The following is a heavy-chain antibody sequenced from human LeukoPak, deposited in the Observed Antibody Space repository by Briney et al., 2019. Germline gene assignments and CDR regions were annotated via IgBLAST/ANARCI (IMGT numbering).Heavy chain of an antibody. J-gene: IGHJ4*02. CDR1: GASIHSSNYY. CDR2: VYYSGST. D-gene: IGHD6-13*01. V-gene: IGHV4-39*07. Sequence: SETLSLTCTVSGASIHSSNYYWGWIRQPPGKGLECIGSVYYSGSTYYNPSLKSRVTISVDTSKNQFSLKLSSVTAADTAVYYCARDRAAERGIAGLEVDYWGQGTLVTVSS. CDR3: ARDRAAERGIAGLEVDY.